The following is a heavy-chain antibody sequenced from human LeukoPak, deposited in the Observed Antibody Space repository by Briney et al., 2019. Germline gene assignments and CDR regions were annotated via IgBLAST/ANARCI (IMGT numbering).Heavy chain of an antibody. CDR3: ARAYRRGYFDY. J-gene: IGHJ4*02. CDR2: IRQDGSEK. CDR1: GFPFSSFW. D-gene: IGHD2-2*01. V-gene: IGHV3-7*01. Sequence: GGSLRLSCAASGFPFSSFWMSWVRQAPGKGLEWVANIRQDGSEKYSVDSVKGRFTISRDNANNSLFLQMSSLRAEDTAVYYCARAYRRGYFDYWGQGTLVTVSS.